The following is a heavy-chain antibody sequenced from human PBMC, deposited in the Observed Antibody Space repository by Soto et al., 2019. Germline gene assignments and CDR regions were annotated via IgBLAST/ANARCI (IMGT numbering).Heavy chain of an antibody. CDR1: GGSISSYY. Sequence: ETLSLTCTVSGGSISSYYWSWIRQPPGKGLEWIGYIYYSGSTNYNPSLKSRVTISVDTSKNQFSLKLSSVTAADTAVYYCARTYGSGSPSLHYWYYYYGMDVWGQGTTVTVSS. J-gene: IGHJ6*02. CDR3: ARTYGSGSPSLHYWYYYYGMDV. CDR2: IYYSGST. D-gene: IGHD3-10*01. V-gene: IGHV4-59*12.